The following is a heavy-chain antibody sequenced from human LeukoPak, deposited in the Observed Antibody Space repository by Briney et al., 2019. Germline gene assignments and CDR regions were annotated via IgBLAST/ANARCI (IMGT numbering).Heavy chain of an antibody. CDR3: AKDDSGSYGIESYYGMDV. D-gene: IGHD1-26*01. CDR1: GFTVSSNY. V-gene: IGHV3-53*01. CDR2: LFSDGTT. J-gene: IGHJ6*02. Sequence: PGGSLTLSCAASGFTVSSNYMSWVPQAPGKGLEWVSMLFSDGTTSYADSVKGRFTISRDNSKNTLYLQMNSLRAEDTAVYYCAKDDSGSYGIESYYGMDVWGQGTTVAVSS.